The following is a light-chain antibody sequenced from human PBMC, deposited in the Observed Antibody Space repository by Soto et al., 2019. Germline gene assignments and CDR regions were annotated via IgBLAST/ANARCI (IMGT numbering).Light chain of an antibody. V-gene: IGKV3-20*01. J-gene: IGKJ5*01. CDR2: GAS. Sequence: EIVLTQSPGTLSLSPGERATLFCRASQSLSGAYLAWYQQKPGQAPRLLISGASSRATGIPDRFSGSGSGTDFILTISRLEPEDFAVYFCQQYGFSGSITFGQGTRLEIK. CDR1: QSLSGAY. CDR3: QQYGFSGSIT.